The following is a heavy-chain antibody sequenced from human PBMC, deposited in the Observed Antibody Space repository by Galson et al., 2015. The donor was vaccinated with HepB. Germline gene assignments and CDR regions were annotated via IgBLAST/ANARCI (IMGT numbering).Heavy chain of an antibody. J-gene: IGHJ4*02. CDR1: GYSFTSYW. CDR3: ASLVADCSSTSCYPDY. Sequence: QSGAEVKKPGESLRISCTGSGYSFTSYWISWVRQMPGKGLEWMGRIDPSDSYTNYSPSFQGHVTISADKSISTAYLQWSSLKASDTAMYYCASLVADCSSTSCYPDYWGQGTLVTVSS. V-gene: IGHV5-10-1*01. D-gene: IGHD2-2*01. CDR2: IDPSDSYT.